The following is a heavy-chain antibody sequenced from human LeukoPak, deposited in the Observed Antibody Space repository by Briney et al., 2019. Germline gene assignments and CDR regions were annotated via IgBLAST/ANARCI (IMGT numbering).Heavy chain of an antibody. CDR1: GFSFSTYD. D-gene: IGHD5-24*01. Sequence: TGGSLRLSCVGSGFSFSTYDMGWVRQTPGKGLEWVSAISTTGGYTEDADSVKGRFTISRDNSQNTLFLQMHSLRAEDTAVYYCAKKPATIKFPFDIWGRGTLVTVSP. CDR2: ISTTGGYT. J-gene: IGHJ4*02. V-gene: IGHV3-23*01. CDR3: AKKPATIKFPFDI.